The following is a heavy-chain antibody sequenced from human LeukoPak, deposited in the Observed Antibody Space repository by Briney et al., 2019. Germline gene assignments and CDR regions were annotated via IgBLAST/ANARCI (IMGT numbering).Heavy chain of an antibody. D-gene: IGHD2-15*01. V-gene: IGHV4-30-4*08. CDR1: GGSISSGDYY. CDR2: IYYSGST. J-gene: IGHJ3*02. Sequence: SETLSLTCTVSGGSISSGDYYWGWIRQPPGKGLEWIGYIYYSGSTYYNPSLKSRVTISVDTSKNQFSLKLSSVTAADTAVYYCARELVRGYCSGGSCRDAFDIWGQGPMVTVSS. CDR3: ARELVRGYCSGGSCRDAFDI.